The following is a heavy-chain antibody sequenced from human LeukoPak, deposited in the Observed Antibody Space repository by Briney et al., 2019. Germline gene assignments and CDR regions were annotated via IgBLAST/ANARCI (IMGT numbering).Heavy chain of an antibody. CDR3: ARGQGGYDYNFDY. V-gene: IGHV4-34*01. Sequence: SETLSLTCTVSSGSISSHYWSWIRQPPGKGLEWIGEINHSGSTNYNPSLKSRVTISVDTSKNQFSLKLSSVTAADTAVYYCARGQGGYDYNFDYWGQGTLVTVSS. J-gene: IGHJ4*02. D-gene: IGHD5-12*01. CDR1: SGSISSHY. CDR2: INHSGST.